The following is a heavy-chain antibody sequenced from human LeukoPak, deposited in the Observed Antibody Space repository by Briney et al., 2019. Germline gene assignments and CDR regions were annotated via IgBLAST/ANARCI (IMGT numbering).Heavy chain of an antibody. CDR1: GFTFNSYG. J-gene: IGHJ5*02. D-gene: IGHD3-10*01. V-gene: IGHV3-30*18. Sequence: PGGSLRLSCAASGFTFNSYGMHWVRQAPGKGLEWVAVISYDGSSKYYADSVEGRFTISRDNSNNTLYLQINSLRDEDMAVYYCAQGPYYGSGRADHWGQGTLVTVSS. CDR3: AQGPYYGSGRADH. CDR2: ISYDGSSK.